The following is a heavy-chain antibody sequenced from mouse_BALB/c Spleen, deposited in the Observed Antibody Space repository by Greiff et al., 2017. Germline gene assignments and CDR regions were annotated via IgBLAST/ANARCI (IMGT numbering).Heavy chain of an antibody. CDR1: GYTFTDYY. V-gene: IGHV1-77*01. D-gene: IGHD2-14*01. J-gene: IGHJ3*01. Sequence: QVQLQQSGAELARPGASVKLSCKASGYTFTDYYINWVKQRTGQGLEWIGEIYPGSGNTYYNEKFKGKATLTADKSSSTAYMQLSSPTSEDSAVYFCAREGKTYYRYDEFAYWGQGTLVTVSA. CDR2: IYPGSGNT. CDR3: AREGKTYYRYDEFAY.